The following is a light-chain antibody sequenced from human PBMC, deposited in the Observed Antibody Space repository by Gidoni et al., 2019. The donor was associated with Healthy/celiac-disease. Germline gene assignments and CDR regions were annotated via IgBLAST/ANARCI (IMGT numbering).Light chain of an antibody. J-gene: IGKJ3*01. CDR3: QQYGSSPS. V-gene: IGKV3-20*01. CDR1: QSVSSSY. CDR2: GAS. Sequence: EIVLTQSPGTLSLSPGERATLSCRASQSVSSSYLACYQQKPGQAPRLLIYGASSRATGIPDRFSGSGSGTDFTLTISRLEPEDFAVYYCQQYGSSPSFGPGTKVEIK.